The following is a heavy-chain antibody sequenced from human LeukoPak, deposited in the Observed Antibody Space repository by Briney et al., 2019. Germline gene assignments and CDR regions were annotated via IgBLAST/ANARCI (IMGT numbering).Heavy chain of an antibody. J-gene: IGHJ6*02. D-gene: IGHD2-2*01. CDR3: ARVHPQYCSSTSCYRGYGMDV. V-gene: IGHV4-39*07. CDR1: GGSISGSSYY. Sequence: SETLSLTCSVSGGSISGSSYYWAWIRQPPGKGLEWMGSVFHSGRTDTNPSLNSRLTMSVDTSKNQFSLKLSSVTAADTAVYYCARVHPQYCSSTSCYRGYGMDVWGQGTTVTVSS. CDR2: VFHSGRT.